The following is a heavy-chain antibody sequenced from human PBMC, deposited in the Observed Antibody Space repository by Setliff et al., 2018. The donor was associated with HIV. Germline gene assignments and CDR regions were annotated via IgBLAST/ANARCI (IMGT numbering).Heavy chain of an antibody. CDR1: GYIFTTYA. CDR2: MNAATGHP. D-gene: IGHD3-3*01. Sequence: ASVKVSCKASGYIFTTYALNWVRQAPGQGLEWMGWMNAATGHPTYAQAFRGRFALSLDTSVNTAYLQISSLQAEDTAVYYCARAPPRITIFGVVVSSDYYNYYMDVWGKGTTGTVSS. CDR3: ARAPPRITIFGVVVSSDYYNYYMDV. J-gene: IGHJ6*03. V-gene: IGHV7-4-1*02.